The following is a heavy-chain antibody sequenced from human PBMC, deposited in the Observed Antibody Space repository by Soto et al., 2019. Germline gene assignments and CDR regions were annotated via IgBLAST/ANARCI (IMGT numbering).Heavy chain of an antibody. CDR1: GGSISSYY. D-gene: IGHD3-3*01. Sequence: QVQLQESGPGLVRPSETLSLTCTVSGGSISSYYWSWIRQPPGKGLEWIGYIYYSGSTKYNPSLKSRVTISVDTSKNHFSLKLSSVTAADTAVYYCARTRFWSGYSSFDYWGQGTLVTVSS. CDR3: ARTRFWSGYSSFDY. V-gene: IGHV4-59*01. CDR2: IYYSGST. J-gene: IGHJ4*02.